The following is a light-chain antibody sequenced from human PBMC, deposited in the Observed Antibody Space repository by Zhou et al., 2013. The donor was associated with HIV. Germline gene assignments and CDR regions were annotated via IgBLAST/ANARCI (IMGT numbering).Light chain of an antibody. V-gene: IGKV3-20*01. CDR1: QSVGSN. CDR2: GAS. CDR3: QQYGSSPYT. Sequence: EIVMTQSPATLSLSPGERATLSCRASQSVGSNLAWYQQKPGQAPRLLIYGASSRATGIPDRFSGSGSGTDFTLTISRLEPEDFAVYYCQQYGSSPYTFGQGTKLEIK. J-gene: IGKJ2*01.